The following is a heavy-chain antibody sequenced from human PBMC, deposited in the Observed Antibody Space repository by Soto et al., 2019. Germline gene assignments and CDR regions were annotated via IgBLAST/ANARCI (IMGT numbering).Heavy chain of an antibody. Sequence: EVQLEESGGGLVQPGGSLRLSYAASGFTLGTYWMTWVRQAPGKGLEWVANIKQDESKKSYLDSVRGRFTISRDNARNSLYLQMNSLRVEDTGLYYCARDVSPGSSSLYLDAFDIWGQGTMVIVSS. CDR2: IKQDESKK. V-gene: IGHV3-7*05. CDR1: GFTLGTYW. CDR3: ARDVSPGSSSLYLDAFDI. J-gene: IGHJ3*02. D-gene: IGHD3-10*01.